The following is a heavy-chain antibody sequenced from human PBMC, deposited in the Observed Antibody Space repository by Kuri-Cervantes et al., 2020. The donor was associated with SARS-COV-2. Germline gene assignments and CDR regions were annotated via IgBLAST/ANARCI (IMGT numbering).Heavy chain of an antibody. J-gene: IGHJ6*04. CDR2: ISGTSTYT. Sequence: GESLKSSCTASGFSFSNSYMSWIRQAPGKGLEWLSYISGTSTYTYYAESVKGRFTISRDNAKNSLYLQMSSLRAEDTAFYYCARDTRAFSWRAPQRSSYMDVWGKGTTDTVSS. V-gene: IGHV3-11*06. D-gene: IGHD3-3*01. CDR1: GFSFSNSY. CDR3: ARDTRAFSWRAPQRSSYMDV.